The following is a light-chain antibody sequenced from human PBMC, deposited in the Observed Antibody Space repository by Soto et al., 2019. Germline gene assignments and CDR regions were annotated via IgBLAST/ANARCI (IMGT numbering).Light chain of an antibody. CDR1: QSLRSTY. V-gene: IGKV3-20*01. J-gene: IGKJ3*01. CDR2: DAS. CDR3: QQYGTSFT. Sequence: EIVLAQSPGTLSLSPGETATLSCRASQSLRSTYLAWYQQKPGQAPRIIIYDASSRAAGTPDRFSGSGSGTDFTLTINRLEPEDFAVYYCQQYGTSFTFGPGTRVDIK.